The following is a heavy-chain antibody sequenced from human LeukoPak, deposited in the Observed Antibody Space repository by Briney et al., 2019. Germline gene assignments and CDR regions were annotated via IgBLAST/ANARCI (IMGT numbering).Heavy chain of an antibody. CDR2: ISYSGST. CDR1: GGSVSSGSYY. V-gene: IGHV4-61*01. D-gene: IGHD6-13*01. Sequence: PSETLSLTGTVSGGSVSSGSYYWNWIRQPPGKGLEWIGYISYSGSTNYNPSLKSRVTISVDTSKNQFSLKLSSVTAADTAVYYCARDWGTAAGRTCFDPWGQGTLVTVSS. J-gene: IGHJ5*02. CDR3: ARDWGTAAGRTCFDP.